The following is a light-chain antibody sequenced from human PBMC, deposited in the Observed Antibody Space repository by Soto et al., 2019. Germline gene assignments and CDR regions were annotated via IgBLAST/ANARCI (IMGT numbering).Light chain of an antibody. CDR2: EVS. J-gene: IGLJ2*01. CDR3: SSFAGNNNLV. V-gene: IGLV2-8*01. Sequence: QSALTPHPSASGSPGQSVTISCTGTSSDVGGYNYVSWYQQHPGKAPKLMISEVSKRPSGVPDRFSGSKSGNTASLTVSGLQAEDDADYYCSSFAGNNNLVFGAGTKLTVL. CDR1: SSDVGGYNY.